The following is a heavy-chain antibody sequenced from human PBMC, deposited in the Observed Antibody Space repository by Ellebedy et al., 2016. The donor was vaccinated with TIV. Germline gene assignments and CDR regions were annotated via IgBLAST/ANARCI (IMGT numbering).Heavy chain of an antibody. D-gene: IGHD1-26*01. V-gene: IGHV2-70*11. CDR1: GFSLSTSGMC. Sequence: SGPTLVKPTPTLTLTCTFSGFSLSTSGMCVSWIRQPTGKALEWLARIDWDDDKYYSTSLKTRLTISKDTSKNQVVLTMTNMDPVDTATYYCARIRPYSGSYGFDYWGQGTLVTVSS. J-gene: IGHJ4*02. CDR2: IDWDDDK. CDR3: ARIRPYSGSYGFDY.